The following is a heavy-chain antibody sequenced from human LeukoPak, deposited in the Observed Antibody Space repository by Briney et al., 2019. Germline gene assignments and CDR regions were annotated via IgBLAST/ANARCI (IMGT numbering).Heavy chain of an antibody. Sequence: GGSLRLSCAASGFTFSSYSMNWVRQAPGKGLEWVSSISSSSSYIYYADSVKGRFTISRDNAKNSLYLQMNSLRAEDTAVYYCARLDYGGNSAWDDYWGQGTLVTVSS. CDR2: ISSSSSYI. D-gene: IGHD4-23*01. CDR1: GFTFSSYS. V-gene: IGHV3-21*01. CDR3: ARLDYGGNSAWDDY. J-gene: IGHJ4*02.